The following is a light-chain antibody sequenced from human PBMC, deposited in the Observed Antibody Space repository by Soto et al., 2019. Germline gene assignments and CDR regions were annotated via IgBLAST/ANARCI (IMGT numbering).Light chain of an antibody. V-gene: IGKV3-20*01. CDR2: DAS. Sequence: EIVLMQSPGTLSLSPGERGTLSCRASQSVASSLAWYQQKPGQAPRLLIYDASNSATGIPDRFSGSGSGTDFTLTLSRLEPEDFAVYYCQQYVNSPLTFGGGTKVEIK. CDR1: QSVASS. J-gene: IGKJ4*01. CDR3: QQYVNSPLT.